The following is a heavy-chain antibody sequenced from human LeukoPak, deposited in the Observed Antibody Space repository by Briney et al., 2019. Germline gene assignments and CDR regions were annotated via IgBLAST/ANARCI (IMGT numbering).Heavy chain of an antibody. J-gene: IGHJ3*02. V-gene: IGHV3-30*18. Sequence: GGSLRLSCTVSGFSFSQYGIHWVRQAPGKGLEWVAVIAHDGSYVSMLDSVKGRFTISRDNSKKTLYLQMNSLRVEDTAVYYCANWGQYCSSTSCLSAFDIWGQGTMVTVSS. CDR3: ANWGQYCSSTSCLSAFDI. D-gene: IGHD2-2*01. CDR2: IAHDGSYV. CDR1: GFSFSQYG.